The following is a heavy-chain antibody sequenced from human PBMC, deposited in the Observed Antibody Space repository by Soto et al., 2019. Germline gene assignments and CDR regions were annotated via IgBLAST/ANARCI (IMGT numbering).Heavy chain of an antibody. Sequence: QVQLVQSGAEVKKPGASVKVSCKASGYTFTSYGISWVRQAPGQGLEGMGWISAYNGNTNYAQKLQGRVTMTTDTSPSTAYMAVRSLRSDDTAVYYCARSSGTSYIWFDPWGQGTLVTVSS. J-gene: IGHJ5*02. V-gene: IGHV1-18*01. CDR1: GYTFTSYG. CDR2: ISAYNGNT. D-gene: IGHD1-26*01. CDR3: ARSSGTSYIWFDP.